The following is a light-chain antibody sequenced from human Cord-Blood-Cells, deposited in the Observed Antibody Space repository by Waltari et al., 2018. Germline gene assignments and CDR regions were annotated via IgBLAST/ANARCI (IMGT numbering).Light chain of an antibody. J-gene: IGLJ2*01. V-gene: IGLV2-14*01. Sequence: QSALTQPASVSGSPGQSLTISCTGTSSDVGGYDYVSWYQQHPDKAPKLMIYDVSNRPSGVSNRFSGSKSGNTASLTISGLQAEDEADYYCSSYTSSSTLVVFGGGTKLTVL. CDR1: SSDVGGYDY. CDR2: DVS. CDR3: SSYTSSSTLVV.